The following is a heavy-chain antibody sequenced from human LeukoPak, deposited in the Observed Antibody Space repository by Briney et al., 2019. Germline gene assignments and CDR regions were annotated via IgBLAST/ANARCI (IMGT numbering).Heavy chain of an antibody. D-gene: IGHD2-2*01. Sequence: ASVKVSCKASGYTFTSYYMHWVRQAPGQGLEWMGIINPSGGSTSYAQKFQGRVTITADESTSTAYMELSSLRSEDTAVYYCARGEIVVVPAALYGMDVWGQGTTVTVSS. CDR3: ARGEIVVVPAALYGMDV. J-gene: IGHJ6*02. CDR1: GYTFTSYY. V-gene: IGHV1-46*01. CDR2: INPSGGST.